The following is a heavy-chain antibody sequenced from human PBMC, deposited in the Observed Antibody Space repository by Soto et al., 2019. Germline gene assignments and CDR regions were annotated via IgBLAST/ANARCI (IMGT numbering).Heavy chain of an antibody. CDR2: ISGSGGST. CDR1: GFTFSSNA. J-gene: IGHJ6*02. Sequence: GGSLRLSCAASGFTFSSNAMSWVRQAPGKGLEWVSAISGSGGSTYYADSVKGRFTISRDNSKNTLYVQMNSLRDEDKAVYYCAKEQGGGYTSHYGMDVWGQGTTVTVSS. CDR3: AKEQGGGYTSHYGMDV. V-gene: IGHV3-23*01. D-gene: IGHD6-13*01.